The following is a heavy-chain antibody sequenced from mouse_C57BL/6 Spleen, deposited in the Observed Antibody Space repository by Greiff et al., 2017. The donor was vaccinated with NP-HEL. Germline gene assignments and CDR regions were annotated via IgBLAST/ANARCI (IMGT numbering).Heavy chain of an antibody. CDR2: IYPGDGDT. CDR3: ARVIYYGSLDY. D-gene: IGHD1-1*01. J-gene: IGHJ2*01. V-gene: IGHV1-82*01. Sequence: QVQLQQSGPELVKPGASVKISCKASGYAFSSSWMNWVKQRPGKGLEWIGRIYPGDGDTNYIGKFKGKATLTADKSSSTAYMQLSSLTSEDSAVYFCARVIYYGSLDYWGQGTTLTVSS. CDR1: GYAFSSSW.